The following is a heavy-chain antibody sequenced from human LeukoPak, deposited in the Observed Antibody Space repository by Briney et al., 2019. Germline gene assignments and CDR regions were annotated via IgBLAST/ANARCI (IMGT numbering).Heavy chain of an antibody. Sequence: SETLSLTCAVYGGSFSGYYWSWIRQPPGKGLEWIGEINHSGSTNYNPSLKSRVTISVDTSKNQFSLKLISVTVADTAIYYRARGQGATVPQVGKNWFDPWGQGTRVTVSS. CDR3: ARGQGATVPQVGKNWFDP. V-gene: IGHV4-34*01. CDR2: INHSGST. D-gene: IGHD1-26*01. J-gene: IGHJ5*02. CDR1: GGSFSGYY.